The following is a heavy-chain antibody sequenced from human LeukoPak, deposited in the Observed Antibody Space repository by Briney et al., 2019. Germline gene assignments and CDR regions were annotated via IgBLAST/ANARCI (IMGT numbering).Heavy chain of an antibody. J-gene: IGHJ4*02. CDR2: VFDSGST. Sequence: SETLSLTCTVSGGSISNYWWSWIRQPPGKGLEWIGYVFDSGSTNYNPSLKSRVTISVDTSKKQFSLKVSSVTAADTAVYYCARGYSSSWSYLDYWGQGTLVTVSS. CDR1: GGSISNYW. CDR3: ARGYSSSWSYLDY. D-gene: IGHD6-13*01. V-gene: IGHV4-59*01.